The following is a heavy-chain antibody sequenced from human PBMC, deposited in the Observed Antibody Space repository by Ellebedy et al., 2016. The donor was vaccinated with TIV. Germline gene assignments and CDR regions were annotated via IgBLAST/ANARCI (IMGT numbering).Heavy chain of an antibody. V-gene: IGHV3-33*08. CDR3: ARDLMIWIFDY. J-gene: IGHJ4*02. CDR1: GFAFSSYG. D-gene: IGHD2-2*03. CDR2: IWYDGSNK. Sequence: PGGSLRLSCTASGFAFSSYGMHWVRQAPGKGLEWVAVIWYDGSNKYYPDSVKGRFTISRDNSKNTLWLQMNSLRAEDTAVYYCARDLMIWIFDYWGQGTLVTVSS.